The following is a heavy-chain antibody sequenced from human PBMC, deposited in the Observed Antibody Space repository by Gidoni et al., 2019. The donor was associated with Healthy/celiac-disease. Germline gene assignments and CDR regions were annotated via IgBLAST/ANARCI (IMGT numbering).Heavy chain of an antibody. CDR3: AIRGMGSSDWFDP. V-gene: IGHV4-31*01. Sequence: QVQLHDSVPGLVKPSQTLSLTFPVSGGSISSCGYYWSWIRQHPEKCLEWIAYSYYSGSTYYNPSLKSLVTISVDTSKNQFSLKLISVTAADTAVYYCAIRGMGSSDWFDPWGQGTLVTVSS. CDR2: SYYSGST. J-gene: IGHJ5*02. CDR1: GGSISSCGYY. D-gene: IGHD3-22*01.